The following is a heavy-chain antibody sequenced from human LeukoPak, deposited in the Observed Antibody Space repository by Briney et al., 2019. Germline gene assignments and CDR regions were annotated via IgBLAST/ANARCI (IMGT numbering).Heavy chain of an antibody. CDR2: TSSDGDIK. J-gene: IGHJ4*02. D-gene: IGHD5-18*01. Sequence: GGSLRLSCAASGFTFSGYSTHWVRQAPGKGLNWVALTSSDGDIKYYADSVKGRFIISRGNSKNTLYLQMNSLTPEDTAVYYCARAMDTAMGPYFDYWGQGTLVTVSS. CDR1: GFTFSGYS. V-gene: IGHV3-30*04. CDR3: ARAMDTAMGPYFDY.